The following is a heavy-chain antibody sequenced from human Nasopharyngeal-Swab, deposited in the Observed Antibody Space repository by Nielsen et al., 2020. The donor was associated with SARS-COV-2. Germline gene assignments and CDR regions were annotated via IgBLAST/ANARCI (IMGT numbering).Heavy chain of an antibody. Sequence: GGSLRLSCAASGFTFSSYSMNWVRQAPGKGLEWVSSISSSSSYIYYADPVKGRFTISRDNAKNSLYLQMNSLRAEDTAVYYCARDLSGSSRVFDYWGQGTLVTVSS. V-gene: IGHV3-21*01. CDR1: GFTFSSYS. J-gene: IGHJ4*02. D-gene: IGHD6-13*01. CDR3: ARDLSGSSRVFDY. CDR2: ISSSSSYI.